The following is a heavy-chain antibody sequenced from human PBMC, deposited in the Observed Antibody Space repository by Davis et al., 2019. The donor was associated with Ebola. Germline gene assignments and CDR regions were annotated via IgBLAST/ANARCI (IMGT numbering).Heavy chain of an antibody. V-gene: IGHV3-7*01. CDR3: ARAATVGAWFDP. CDR1: GFTFSSYW. Sequence: GESLNISCAASGFTFSSYWMSWVRQAPGKGLEWVANIKQDGSEKYYVDSVKGRFTISRDNAKNSLYLQMNSLRAEDTAVYYCARAATVGAWFDPWGQGTLVTVSS. CDR2: IKQDGSEK. D-gene: IGHD4-11*01. J-gene: IGHJ5*02.